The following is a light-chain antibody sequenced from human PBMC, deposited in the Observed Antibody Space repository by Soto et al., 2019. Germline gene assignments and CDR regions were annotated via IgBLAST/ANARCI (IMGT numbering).Light chain of an antibody. CDR1: QSVSSSY. CDR3: QQYGSSPPLT. V-gene: IGKV3-20*01. CDR2: GAS. J-gene: IGKJ4*01. Sequence: EIVLTQSPGTLALSPGEIATLSCRASQSVSSSYLAWYQQKPGQAPRLLIYGASSRATGIPERFSGSGSGTDFTLTNSRLEPEDFAVYYCQQYGSSPPLTFGGGTKVEIK.